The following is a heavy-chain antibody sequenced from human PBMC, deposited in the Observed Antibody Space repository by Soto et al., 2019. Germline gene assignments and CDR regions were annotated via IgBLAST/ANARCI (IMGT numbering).Heavy chain of an antibody. Sequence: QITLKESGPPLVKPTQTLTLTCTFSGFSLSTTAVGVGWIRQPPGRALEWLALIYWDDDKRYSPSLKSRLTITQDTSKNQVVLTMTNMDPVDTATYYCAHIAYAWVLGGFDYWGQGTLVTVSS. CDR3: AHIAYAWVLGGFDY. D-gene: IGHD3-16*01. J-gene: IGHJ4*02. V-gene: IGHV2-5*02. CDR1: GFSLSTTAVG. CDR2: IYWDDDK.